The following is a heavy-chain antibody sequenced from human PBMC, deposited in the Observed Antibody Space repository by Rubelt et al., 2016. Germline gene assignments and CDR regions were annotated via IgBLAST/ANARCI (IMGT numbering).Heavy chain of an antibody. V-gene: IGHV4-61*01. J-gene: IGHJ5*02. D-gene: IGHD4-11*01. CDR2: IYYSVST. Sequence: QVQLQESGPGLVKPSETLSLTCTVSGDSVSSNNYYWSWVRQPPGKGLEWIGYIYYSVSTNLNPSLTSRLTMSVDTSKNQSSRKLNSVTAADTAVYYCAGGHDYKSSWFDPWGQGTLVTVSS. CDR3: AGGHDYKSSWFDP. CDR1: GDSVSSNNYY.